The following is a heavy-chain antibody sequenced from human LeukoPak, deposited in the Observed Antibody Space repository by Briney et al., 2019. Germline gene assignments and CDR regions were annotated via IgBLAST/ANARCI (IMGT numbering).Heavy chain of an antibody. CDR3: ARATTDYGGIPAGY. CDR2: IIPIFGTA. Sequence: ASVKVSCKASGGTFSSYAISWVRQAPGQGLEWMGGIIPIFGTANYAQKFQGRVTITADKSTSTAYMELSSLRSEDTAVYYCARATTDYGGIPAGYWGQGTLVTVSS. CDR1: GGTFSSYA. J-gene: IGHJ4*02. D-gene: IGHD4-23*01. V-gene: IGHV1-69*06.